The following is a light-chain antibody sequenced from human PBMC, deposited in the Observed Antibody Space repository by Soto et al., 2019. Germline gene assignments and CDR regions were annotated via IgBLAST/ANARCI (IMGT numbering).Light chain of an antibody. CDR3: LQHNDYPRT. CDR2: EAS. J-gene: IGKJ4*01. Sequence: DIQMTQSPSSLSASVGDRVTISCRASQGINNDLGWYQQKPGKAPKRLIYEASTLQSGVPSRVSGSGSGTEFTLAISSLQPEDFATYYCLQHNDYPRTFGGGTQVAIK. CDR1: QGINND. V-gene: IGKV1-17*01.